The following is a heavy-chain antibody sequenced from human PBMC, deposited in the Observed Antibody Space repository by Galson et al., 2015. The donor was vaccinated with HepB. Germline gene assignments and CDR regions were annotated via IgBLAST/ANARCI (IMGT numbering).Heavy chain of an antibody. V-gene: IGHV3-30-3*01. J-gene: IGHJ4*02. Sequence: SLRLSCAASGFTFSSYAMHWVRQAPGKGLEWVAVISYDGSNKYYADSVKGRFTISRDNSKNTLYLQMNSLRAEDTAVYYCARVKVQQLVFDYWGQGTLVTVSS. CDR2: ISYDGSNK. CDR3: ARVKVQQLVFDY. D-gene: IGHD6-13*01. CDR1: GFTFSSYA.